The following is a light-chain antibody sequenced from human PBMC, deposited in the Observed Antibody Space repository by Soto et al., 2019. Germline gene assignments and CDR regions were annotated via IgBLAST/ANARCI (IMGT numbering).Light chain of an antibody. CDR3: MQGTHWPPIT. J-gene: IGKJ5*01. CDR2: KVY. CDR1: QSLVHSDGNTY. V-gene: IGKV2-30*02. Sequence: DVVMTQAPLSLPVTLGQPASISCRSNQSLVHSDGNTYLSWFQQRPGQSPRRLIYKVYNRDSGVPDRFSGSGSGTDFTLKIRRVEAEDVGVYYCMQGTHWPPITFGQGTRLEIK.